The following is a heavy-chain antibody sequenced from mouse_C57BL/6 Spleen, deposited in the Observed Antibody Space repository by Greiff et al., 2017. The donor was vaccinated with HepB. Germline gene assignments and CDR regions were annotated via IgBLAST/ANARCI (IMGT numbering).Heavy chain of an antibody. J-gene: IGHJ3*01. Sequence: QVQLKESGAELVRPGASVTLSCKASGYTFTDYEMHWVKQTPVHGLEWIGAIDPETGGTAYNQKFKGKAILTADKSSSTAYMELRSLTSEDSAVYYCTRGSNYGAFAYWGQGTLVTVSA. CDR2: IDPETGGT. V-gene: IGHV1-15*01. CDR3: TRGSNYGAFAY. D-gene: IGHD2-5*01. CDR1: GYTFTDYE.